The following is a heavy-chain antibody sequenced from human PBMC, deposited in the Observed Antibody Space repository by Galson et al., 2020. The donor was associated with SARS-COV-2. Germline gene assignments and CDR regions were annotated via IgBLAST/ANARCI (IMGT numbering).Heavy chain of an antibody. J-gene: IGHJ3*02. CDR1: GFTVGSRW. CDR3: ARLMGGI. D-gene: IGHD3-16*01. V-gene: IGHV3-21*01. CDR2: IGSSRTYM. Sequence: GGSLRLSCAASGFTVGSRWISWVRQAPGKGLEWVSSIGSSRTYMYYAASVKGRFTISRDDAKNSLFLQMSSLRADDTAVYYCARLMGGIWGQGTKVTVSS.